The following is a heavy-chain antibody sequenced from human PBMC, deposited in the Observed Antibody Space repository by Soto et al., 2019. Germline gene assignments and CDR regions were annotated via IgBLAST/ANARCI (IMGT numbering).Heavy chain of an antibody. CDR3: ATLWFGEADY. CDR1: GGSISRSRYY. D-gene: IGHD3-10*01. V-gene: IGHV4-39*01. CDR2: IYYSGST. Sequence: QLQLEESGPGLVKPSETMSLTCTVSGGSISRSRYYWGWIRQPPGKGLEWIGSIYYSGSTQYNPSLKSRVTISVDTSTNQFSLKLSSVTAADTAVYYCATLWFGEADYWGQGTLVTVSS. J-gene: IGHJ4*02.